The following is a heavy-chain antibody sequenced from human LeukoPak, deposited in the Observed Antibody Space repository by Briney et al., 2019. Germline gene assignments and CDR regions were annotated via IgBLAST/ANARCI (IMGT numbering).Heavy chain of an antibody. D-gene: IGHD3-22*01. V-gene: IGHV4-38-2*01. CDR1: GYSISSGYY. CDR3: ARHPDSSGYYIGY. J-gene: IGHJ4*02. CDR2: ISHSGST. Sequence: SETLSLTCAVSGYSISSGYYWGWIRQPPGKGLEWIGSISHSGSTFYNPSLKSRVTISVDTSKNQFSLKLSSVTAADTAVYYCARHPDSSGYYIGYWGQGTLGTVSS.